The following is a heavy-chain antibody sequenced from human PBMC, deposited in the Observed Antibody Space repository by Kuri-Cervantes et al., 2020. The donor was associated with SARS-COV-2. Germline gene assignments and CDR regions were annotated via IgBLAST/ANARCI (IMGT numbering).Heavy chain of an antibody. CDR2: FDPEDGET. CDR3: ASFPNEYSRQIGDY. Sequence: ASVKDSCKVSGYTLTELSMHWGRQAPGKGLEWMGGFDPEDGETIYAQKFQGRVTMTEDTSTDTAYMALSSLRSEDTAVYYCASFPNEYSRQIGDYWGQGTLVTVSS. J-gene: IGHJ4*02. D-gene: IGHD6-6*01. CDR1: GYTLTELS. V-gene: IGHV1-24*01.